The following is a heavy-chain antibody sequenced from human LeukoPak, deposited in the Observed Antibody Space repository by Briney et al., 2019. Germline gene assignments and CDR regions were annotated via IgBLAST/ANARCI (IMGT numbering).Heavy chain of an antibody. J-gene: IGHJ4*02. D-gene: IGHD6-19*01. V-gene: IGHV3-30*18. Sequence: GGSLRLSCAASGFTFSSYWMSWVRQAPGKGLEWVSVISYDGSNKYYADSVKGRFTISRDNSKNTMYLQMNSLRAEDTAVYYCAKDYRTGGWSTDHDYWGQGTLVTASS. CDR1: GFTFSSYW. CDR3: AKDYRTGGWSTDHDY. CDR2: ISYDGSNK.